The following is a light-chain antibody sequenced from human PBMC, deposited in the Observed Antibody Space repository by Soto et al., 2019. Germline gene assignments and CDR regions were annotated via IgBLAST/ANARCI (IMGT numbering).Light chain of an antibody. CDR3: QTWGTGFWV. V-gene: IGLV4-69*01. Sequence: QPVLTQSPSASASLGASVKLTCTLSSGHSSYAIAWHQQQSEKGPRYLMKLNSDGSHSKGDGIPDRFSGSSSGAERYLTISSLQSEDEADYYCQTWGTGFWVFGGGTKVTVL. J-gene: IGLJ3*02. CDR1: SGHSSYA. CDR2: LNSDGSH.